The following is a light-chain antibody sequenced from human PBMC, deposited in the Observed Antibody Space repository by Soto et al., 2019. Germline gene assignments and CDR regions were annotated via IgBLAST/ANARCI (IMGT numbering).Light chain of an antibody. J-gene: IGKJ2*01. V-gene: IGKV3-20*01. CDR2: GAS. CDR1: QSASSSY. Sequence: EIVLTQSPGTLSLSPGERATLSCRASQSASSSYLARYQQKPGQAPRLLIYGASSRATGIPDRFSGSGSGTDFTLTISRLEPEDFAVYYCQQYGSSLYTFGQGTKLEIK. CDR3: QQYGSSLYT.